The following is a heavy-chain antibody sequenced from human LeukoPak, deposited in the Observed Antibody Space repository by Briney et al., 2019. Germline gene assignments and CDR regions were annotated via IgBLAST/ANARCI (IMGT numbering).Heavy chain of an antibody. CDR1: GYTFTSYD. CDR2: MNPNSGDT. CDR3: ARSGFVRDYDFWSGYYSYWFDP. J-gene: IGHJ5*02. D-gene: IGHD3-3*01. Sequence: ASVKVSCKASGYTFTSYDIHWVRQATGQGLEWMGWMNPNSGDTGYAQKFQGRVTMTRNTSISTAYMELSSLRSEDTAVYYCARSGFVRDYDFWSGYYSYWFDPWGQGTLVTVSS. V-gene: IGHV1-8*01.